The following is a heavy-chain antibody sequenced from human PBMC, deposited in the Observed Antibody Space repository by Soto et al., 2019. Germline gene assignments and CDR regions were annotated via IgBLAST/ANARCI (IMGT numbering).Heavy chain of an antibody. CDR1: GFSLSNARMG. CDR2: IFSNDEK. CDR3: ARITTYYDFWSGHNWFDP. V-gene: IGHV2-26*01. J-gene: IGHJ5*02. Sequence: SGPTLVNPTEALTLTCTVSGFSLSNARMGVSWIRQPPGKALEWLAHIFSNDEKSYSTSLKSRLTISKDTSKSQVVLTMTNMDPVDTATYYCARITTYYDFWSGHNWFDPWGQGTLVTVSS. D-gene: IGHD3-3*01.